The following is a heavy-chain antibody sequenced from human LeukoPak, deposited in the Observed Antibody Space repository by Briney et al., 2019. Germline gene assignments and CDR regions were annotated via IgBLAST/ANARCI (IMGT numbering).Heavy chain of an antibody. Sequence: GGSLRLSCAASGFTFSSYAMHWVRQAPGKGLERVAVISYDGSNKYYADSVEGRFTISRDNSKNTLYLQMNSLRAEDTAVYYCASLSGWYGVQIDYWGQGTLVTVSS. J-gene: IGHJ4*02. CDR3: ASLSGWYGVQIDY. CDR1: GFTFSSYA. D-gene: IGHD6-19*01. V-gene: IGHV3-30-3*01. CDR2: ISYDGSNK.